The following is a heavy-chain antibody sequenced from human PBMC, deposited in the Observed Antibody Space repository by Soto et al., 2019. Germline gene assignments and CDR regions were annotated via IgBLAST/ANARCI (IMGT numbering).Heavy chain of an antibody. Sequence: QVQLVQSGAEVQKPGSSVKVSCKASGGTFSSYAISWVRQAPGQGLEWMGGIIPIFGTANYAQKFQGRVTITADESTSTAYMELSSLRSEDTAVYYCARSRANFGVVIIYYFDYWGQGTLVTVSS. D-gene: IGHD3-3*01. CDR1: GGTFSSYA. CDR2: IIPIFGTA. J-gene: IGHJ4*02. V-gene: IGHV1-69*01. CDR3: ARSRANFGVVIIYYFDY.